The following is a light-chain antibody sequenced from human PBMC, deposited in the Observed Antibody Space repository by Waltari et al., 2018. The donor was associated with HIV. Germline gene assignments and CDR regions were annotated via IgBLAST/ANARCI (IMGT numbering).Light chain of an antibody. V-gene: IGLV2-8*01. CDR1: SRDVGAYHY. CDR2: EVN. Sequence: QSAHTHPPSAPGTPGPSVPISCTRTSRDVGAYHYVSWYQQHPGKAPKLLIWEVNKRPSGVPDRFSGSKSGNTASLTVSGLQAEDEADYYCNSFAGSRVFGGGTKLTVL. J-gene: IGLJ3*02. CDR3: NSFAGSRV.